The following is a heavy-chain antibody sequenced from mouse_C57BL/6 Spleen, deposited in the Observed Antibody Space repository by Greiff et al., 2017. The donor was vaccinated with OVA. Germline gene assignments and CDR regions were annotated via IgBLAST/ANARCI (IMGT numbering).Heavy chain of an antibody. CDR1: GYAFTNYL. CDR2: INPGSGGT. CDR3: ARSVTTSFAY. J-gene: IGHJ3*01. D-gene: IGHD2-2*01. V-gene: IGHV1-54*01. Sequence: QVQLKQSGAELVRPGTSVKVSCKASGYAFTNYLIEWVKQRPGQGLEWIGVINPGSGGTNYNEKFKGKATLTADKSSSTAYMQLSSLTSEDSAVYFCARSVTTSFAYWGQGTLVTVSA.